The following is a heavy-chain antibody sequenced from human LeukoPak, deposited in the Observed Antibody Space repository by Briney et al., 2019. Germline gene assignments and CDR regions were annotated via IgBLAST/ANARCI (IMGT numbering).Heavy chain of an antibody. J-gene: IGHJ5*02. CDR2: INHSGST. CDR1: GGSFSGYY. D-gene: IGHD5-18*01. V-gene: IGHV4-34*01. CDR3: ARFLQAMAWFDP. Sequence: SETLSLTCAVYGGSFSGYYWSWIRQPPGKGLERIGEINHSGSTNYNPSLKSRVTISVDTSKNQFSLKLSSVTAADTAVYYCARFLQAMAWFDPWGQGTLVTVSS.